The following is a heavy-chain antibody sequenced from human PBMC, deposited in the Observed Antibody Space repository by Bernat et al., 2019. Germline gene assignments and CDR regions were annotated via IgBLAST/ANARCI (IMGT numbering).Heavy chain of an antibody. V-gene: IGHV4-30-4*01. J-gene: IGHJ4*02. D-gene: IGHD1-26*01. CDR2: IYFTGRT. CDR3: ARAVGGGPCDY. CDR1: GASVSSGDYY. Sequence: QVQLQESGPGLVKASQTLSLTCTVSGASVSSGDYYWTWIRQPPGKGLEWIGYIYFTGRTYYNPSLESRLTISVDTSKNKFSLRLSSVTAADTAVYYCARAVGGGPCDYWGQGTLVTVSS.